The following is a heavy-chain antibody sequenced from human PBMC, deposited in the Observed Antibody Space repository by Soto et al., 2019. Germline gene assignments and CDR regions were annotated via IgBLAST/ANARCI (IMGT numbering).Heavy chain of an antibody. CDR3: ARAFRSGYYAY. Sequence: PGESLKISCKGSGFTFTIYWIGWVLQMPGKGLEWMGVIYGGDSDTRYSPSFEGQVTISADRSNSIAYLQWDSLKASDTALYYCARAFRSGYYAYWGQGTLVTVSS. CDR2: IYGGDSDT. V-gene: IGHV5-51*01. D-gene: IGHD3-3*01. J-gene: IGHJ4*02. CDR1: GFTFTIYW.